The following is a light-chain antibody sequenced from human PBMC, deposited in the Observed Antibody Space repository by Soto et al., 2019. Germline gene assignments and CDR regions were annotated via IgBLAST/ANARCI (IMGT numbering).Light chain of an antibody. CDR1: NGDVGNHNL. J-gene: IGLJ1*01. CDR3: CSYVGSSTSYV. CDR2: EVN. V-gene: IGLV2-23*02. Sequence: QSAPTQPASLSGSPGQSIAISRTGTNGDVGNHNLVSWYQQHPGKAPKLIIFEVNKWPSGVSNRFSGSKSGNTASLTISGLQAEDEADYYCCSYVGSSTSYVFGTGTKVTVL.